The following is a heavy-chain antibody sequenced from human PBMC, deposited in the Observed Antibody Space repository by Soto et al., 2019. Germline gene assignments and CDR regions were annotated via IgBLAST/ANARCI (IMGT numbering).Heavy chain of an antibody. CDR1: TCSSDSFY. CDR3: ARSRDGYNLNPIDQ. V-gene: IGHV4-59*01. Sequence: QVQLQVWGPGLVKPSATLSLSCTVSTCSSDSFYWSWIRQPPGKGLEWIGYFFYTGSTNHNPSLKGRVTISLDMSSCQFSLSLTSVTAADTAMYYCARSRDGYNLNPIDQWGQGLLVTVSS. D-gene: IGHD5-12*01. CDR2: FFYTGST. J-gene: IGHJ4*02.